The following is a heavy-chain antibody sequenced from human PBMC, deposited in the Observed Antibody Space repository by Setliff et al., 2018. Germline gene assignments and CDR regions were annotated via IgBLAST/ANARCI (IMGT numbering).Heavy chain of an antibody. D-gene: IGHD2-8*02. V-gene: IGHV4-34*01. CDR1: GGSFSTYY. J-gene: IGHJ4*02. Sequence: SETLSLTCAVYGGSFSTYYWIWIRQPPGKGLEWIGEINHSGSTNYNPSRKSRVTISVDTSKNQFSLKLSSVTAADTAVYYCARGPPLVSTGTDWGQGTLVTVSS. CDR3: ARGPPLVSTGTD. CDR2: INHSGST.